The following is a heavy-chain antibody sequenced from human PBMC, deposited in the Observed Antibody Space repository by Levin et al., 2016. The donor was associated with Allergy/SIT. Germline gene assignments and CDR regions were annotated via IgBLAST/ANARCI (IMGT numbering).Heavy chain of an antibody. V-gene: IGHV3-11*06. CDR2: ISSSSDYT. Sequence: WIRQPPGKGLEGVSYISSSSDYTNYADSVQGRFTISRDNAKNSLYLQMNSLRVEDTAVYYCARMGPFGVGARDHWGRGTLVTVSS. J-gene: IGHJ4*02. D-gene: IGHD3-3*01. CDR3: ARMGPFGVGARDH.